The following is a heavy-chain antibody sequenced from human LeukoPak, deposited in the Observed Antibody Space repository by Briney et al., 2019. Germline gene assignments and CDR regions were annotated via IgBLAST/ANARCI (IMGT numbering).Heavy chain of an antibody. CDR1: GGTFSSYA. CDR3: ARTRPITIFGVVEPDY. J-gene: IGHJ4*02. V-gene: IGHV1-69*13. CDR2: IIPIFGTA. Sequence: SVKVSXKASGGTFSSYAISWVRQAPGQGLEWMGGIIPIFGTANYAQKFQGRVTITADESTSTAYMELSSLRSEDTAVYYCARTRPITIFGVVEPDYWGQGTLVTVSS. D-gene: IGHD3-3*01.